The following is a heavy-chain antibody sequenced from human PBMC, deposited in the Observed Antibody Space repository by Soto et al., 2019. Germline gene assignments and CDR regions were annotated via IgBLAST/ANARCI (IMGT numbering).Heavy chain of an antibody. D-gene: IGHD2-21*01. CDR2: IHRDATT. Sequence: EVQLVESGGGLVQPGGSLRLSCAASGFTVRTNYMNWVRQAPGKGLEWVSVIHRDATTHTADSVKGRFTISRDTSKNTRFLQMNSLRVEDTALYFGSRDPFGGGDIFDVWGQGTMVIVSS. V-gene: IGHV3-66*01. J-gene: IGHJ3*01. CDR3: SRDPFGGGDIFDV. CDR1: GFTVRTNY.